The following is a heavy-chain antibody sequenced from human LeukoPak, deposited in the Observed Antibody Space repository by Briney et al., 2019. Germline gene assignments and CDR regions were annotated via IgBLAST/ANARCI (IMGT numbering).Heavy chain of an antibody. CDR3: TRGGNDYGVYEGY. J-gene: IGHJ4*02. CDR1: GFTFSSYW. Sequence: PGGSLRLSCAASGFTFSSYWMHWVRQAPGKGLVWVSRINSDGSSTSYADSVKGRFTISRDNAKNTLYLQMDSLSAEDTAVYYCTRGGNDYGVYEGYWGQGTLVTVSS. D-gene: IGHD4-17*01. CDR2: INSDGSST. V-gene: IGHV3-74*01.